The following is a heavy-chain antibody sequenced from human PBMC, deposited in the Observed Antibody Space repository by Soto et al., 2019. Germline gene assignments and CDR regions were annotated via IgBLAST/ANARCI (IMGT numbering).Heavy chain of an antibody. CDR1: GGTFSSYT. J-gene: IGHJ4*02. D-gene: IGHD2-21*02. CDR2: IIPILGIA. Sequence: QVQLVQSGAEVKKPGSSVKVSCKASGGTFSSYTISWVRQAPGQGLEWMGRIIPILGIANYAQKFQGRVTIIAAKSASTSYMELSSLRSEDKAVYYWARVANGVVTVTSPKHLCGRFPPFDYWGQGTLVTVSS. CDR3: ARVANGVVTVTSPKHLCGRFPPFDY. V-gene: IGHV1-69*02.